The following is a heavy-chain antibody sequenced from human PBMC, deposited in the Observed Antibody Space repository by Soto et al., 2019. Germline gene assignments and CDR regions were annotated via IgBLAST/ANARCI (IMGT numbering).Heavy chain of an antibody. CDR1: GFTFSSYA. Sequence: GGSLRLSCAASGFTFSSYAMSWVRQAPGKGLEWVSAISGSGSSTYYADSVKGRFTISRDNSKNTLYLQMNSFVAEDTAVYYCAKDRNGHYYGSGSYTFDYWGQGTLVTVSS. V-gene: IGHV3-23*01. D-gene: IGHD3-10*01. CDR3: AKDRNGHYYGSGSYTFDY. J-gene: IGHJ4*02. CDR2: ISGSGSST.